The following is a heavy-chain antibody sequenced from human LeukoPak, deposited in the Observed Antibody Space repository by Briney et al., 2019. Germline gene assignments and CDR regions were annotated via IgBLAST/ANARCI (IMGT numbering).Heavy chain of an antibody. J-gene: IGHJ6*02. V-gene: IGHV3-66*02. CDR3: ARGRSLYGMDV. CDR1: GFTVSSNY. CDR2: IYSGGST. Sequence: GGSLRLSCAASGFTVSSNYMSWVRQAPGKGLEWVSVIYSGGSTYYADSVKGRFTISRDNSKDTLYLQMNSLRAEDTAVYYCARGRSLYGMDVWGQGTTVTVSS.